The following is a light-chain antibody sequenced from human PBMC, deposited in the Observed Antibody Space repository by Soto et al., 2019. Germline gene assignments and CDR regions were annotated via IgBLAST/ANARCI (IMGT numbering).Light chain of an antibody. CDR1: RXDVGAYNY. CDR2: EVT. J-gene: IGLJ1*01. CDR3: SSFTSRFTFV. V-gene: IGLV2-14*01. Sequence: SALTQPASVSGSPGQSIAISCTGTRXDVGAYNYVSWYQQHPGKAPKLMISEVTNRLSGVSDRFSGSKSGNTASLTISGLQAEDEADYYCSSFTSRFTFVFGTRTKVTVL.